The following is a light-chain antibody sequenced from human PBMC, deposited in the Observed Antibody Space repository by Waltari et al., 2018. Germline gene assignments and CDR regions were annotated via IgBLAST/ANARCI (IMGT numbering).Light chain of an antibody. Sequence: QTVVTQEPSFSVSPGGTVTLTCGLTSGSVSTNHYASWYRQTPGQAPRTLIHTTDTRSSGVPDRFSGSILGNKAALTITGAQADDESDYYCVLYMGSVVFGGGTKLTVL. CDR2: TTD. CDR1: SGSVSTNHY. V-gene: IGLV8-61*01. CDR3: VLYMGSVV. J-gene: IGLJ3*02.